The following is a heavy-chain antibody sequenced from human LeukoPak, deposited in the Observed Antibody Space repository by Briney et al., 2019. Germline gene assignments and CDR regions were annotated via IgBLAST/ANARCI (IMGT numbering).Heavy chain of an antibody. J-gene: IGHJ4*02. Sequence: KPSETLSLTCTVSGYSINTVYYWGWIRQPPEKGLEWIGSIYYSGSTYYNPSLKSRVAISVDTSKSQFSLKLSSVTAADTAVYYCARLGRFSSYDILTGYYTQYYFDYWGQGTLVTVSS. CDR2: IYYSGST. D-gene: IGHD3-9*01. CDR1: GYSINTVYY. V-gene: IGHV4-38-2*02. CDR3: ARLGRFSSYDILTGYYTQYYFDY.